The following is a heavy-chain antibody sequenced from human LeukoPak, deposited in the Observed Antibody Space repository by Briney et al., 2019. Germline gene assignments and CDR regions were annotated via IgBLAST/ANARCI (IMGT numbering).Heavy chain of an antibody. D-gene: IGHD3-22*01. J-gene: IGHJ4*02. V-gene: IGHV1-46*01. Sequence: GASVKVSCKASGYTFTSSYMHWVRQAPGQGLEWMGIINPSGGSTSYAQKFQGRVTMTRDTSTSTVYMELSSLRSEDTAVYYCARDRGYDSSEYYFDYWGQGTPVTVSS. CDR3: ARDRGYDSSEYYFDY. CDR2: INPSGGST. CDR1: GYTFTSSY.